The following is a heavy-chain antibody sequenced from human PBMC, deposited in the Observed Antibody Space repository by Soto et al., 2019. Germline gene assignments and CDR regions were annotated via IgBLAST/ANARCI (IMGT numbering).Heavy chain of an antibody. CDR2: ISRSGSLN. V-gene: IGHV3-48*02. CDR3: ARDLEYSSSWYYYYGLDV. Sequence: GGSLRLSCAASGFSFSDYSMNRVRQAPGKGLEWLSYISRSGSLNYYADSVKGRFTISRDNAKNSLYLEMNSVRDEDTAMYYCARDLEYSSSWYYYYGLDVWGHGTTVTVSS. D-gene: IGHD6-6*01. J-gene: IGHJ6*02. CDR1: GFSFSDYS.